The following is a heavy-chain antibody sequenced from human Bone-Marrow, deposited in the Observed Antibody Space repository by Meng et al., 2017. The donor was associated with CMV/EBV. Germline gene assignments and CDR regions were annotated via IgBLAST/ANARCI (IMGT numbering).Heavy chain of an antibody. Sequence: GESRKISCAASGFTFSSHWMSWVRQAPGKGLEWVAVISYDGSNKYYADSVKGRFTISRDNSKNTLYLQMNSLRAEDTAVYYCANKRLWGQGTLVTVSS. CDR3: ANKRL. V-gene: IGHV3-30-3*01. CDR2: ISYDGSNK. CDR1: GFTFSSHW. J-gene: IGHJ4*02. D-gene: IGHD1/OR15-1a*01.